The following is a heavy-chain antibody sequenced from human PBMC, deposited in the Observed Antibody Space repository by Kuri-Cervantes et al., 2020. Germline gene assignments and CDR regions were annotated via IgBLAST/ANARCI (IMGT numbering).Heavy chain of an antibody. V-gene: IGHV3-30-3*01. CDR3: AREYGSGSWVLPDAFGI. D-gene: IGHD3-10*01. Sequence: GGSLRLSCAASGFTFSSYAMHWVRQAPGKGLEWVAVISYDGSNKYYADSVKGRFTISRDNSKNTLYLQMNSLRAEDTAVYYCAREYGSGSWVLPDAFGIWGQGTMVTVSS. CDR2: ISYDGSNK. J-gene: IGHJ3*02. CDR1: GFTFSSYA.